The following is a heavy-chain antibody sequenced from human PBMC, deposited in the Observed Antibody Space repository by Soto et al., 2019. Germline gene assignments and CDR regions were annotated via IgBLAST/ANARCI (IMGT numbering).Heavy chain of an antibody. CDR2: IYYSGST. D-gene: IGHD6-19*01. CDR1: GGSISSNY. Sequence: SETLSLTCTVSGGSISSNYCNWIRHPPGKGLEWIGYIYYSGSTNYNPSLKSRVTISVDTSKNQFSLKLSSVTAADTAVYYCARVDSSGWYYFDYWGQGTLVTVSS. CDR3: ARVDSSGWYYFDY. J-gene: IGHJ4*02. V-gene: IGHV4-59*08.